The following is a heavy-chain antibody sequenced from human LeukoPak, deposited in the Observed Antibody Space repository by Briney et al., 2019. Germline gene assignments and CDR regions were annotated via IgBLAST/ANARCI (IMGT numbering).Heavy chain of an antibody. CDR2: ISYDGSNK. Sequence: GRSLRLSCAASGFTFSSYAMHWVRQAPGKGLEWVAVISYDGSNKYYADSVKGRFTISRDNSKNTLYLQMNSLRAEDTAVYYCARDPGLWFGELFPPDYWGQGTLVTVSS. CDR1: GFTFSSYA. V-gene: IGHV3-30-3*01. D-gene: IGHD3-10*01. CDR3: ARDPGLWFGELFPPDY. J-gene: IGHJ4*02.